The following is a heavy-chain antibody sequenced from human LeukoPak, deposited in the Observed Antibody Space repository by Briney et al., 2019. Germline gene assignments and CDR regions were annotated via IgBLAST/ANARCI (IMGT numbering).Heavy chain of an antibody. CDR1: GFTFSSYA. J-gene: IGHJ5*02. D-gene: IGHD3-3*01. V-gene: IGHV3-23*01. Sequence: GGSLRLSCAASGFTFSSYAMSWVRQAPGKGLEWVSAISGSGGSTYYADSVKGRFTISRDNSKNTLYLQMNSLRAEDTAVYVCAKGVTIFGGRDWEDWFDPWGQGTLVTVSS. CDR3: AKGVTIFGGRDWEDWFDP. CDR2: ISGSGGST.